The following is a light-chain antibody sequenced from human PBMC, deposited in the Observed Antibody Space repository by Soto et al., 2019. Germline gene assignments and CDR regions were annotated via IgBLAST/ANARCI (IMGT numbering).Light chain of an antibody. J-gene: IGKJ2*01. Sequence: EIVLTQSPGTQPLSPGESATLSCRASESVSITYLAWYQQKPGQAPRLLIYGGFNRATGIPDRFSGSGSGTDFTLTINRLEPEDFAVYFCQCQQYGVSPVYAFGQGTKVDI. CDR3: QQYGVSPVYA. V-gene: IGKV3-20*01. CDR1: ESVSITY. CDR2: GGF.